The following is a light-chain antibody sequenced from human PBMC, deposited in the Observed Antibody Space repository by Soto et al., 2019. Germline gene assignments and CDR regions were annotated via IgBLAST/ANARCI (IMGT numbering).Light chain of an antibody. J-gene: IGKJ4*01. CDR3: QQYSSSPPLT. V-gene: IGKV3-20*01. CDR1: QSVSITY. Sequence: EIVLTQSPGTLSLSPGERATLSCRASQSVSITYFAWYQQKPGQSPRLLIYGASSRATGIPDRFSGSGSGTDFTITISRLEPEDFAVYYCQQYSSSPPLTFGGGTKVDIK. CDR2: GAS.